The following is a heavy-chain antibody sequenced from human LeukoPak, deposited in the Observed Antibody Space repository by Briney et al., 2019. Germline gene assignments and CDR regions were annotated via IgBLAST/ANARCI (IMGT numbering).Heavy chain of an antibody. Sequence: SETLSLTCTVSGGSISGYYWSWIRQPAGKGLEWIGRIYGSGSTNYNPSLKSRVTISVDTSKNQFSLKLSSVTAADTAVYYCARTTYYYGSGSYYYFDYWGQGTLVTVSS. D-gene: IGHD3-10*01. CDR1: GGSISGYY. V-gene: IGHV4-4*07. CDR2: IYGSGST. J-gene: IGHJ4*02. CDR3: ARTTYYYGSGSYYYFDY.